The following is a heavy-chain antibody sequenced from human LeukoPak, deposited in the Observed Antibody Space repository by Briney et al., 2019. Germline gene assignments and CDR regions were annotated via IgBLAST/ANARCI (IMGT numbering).Heavy chain of an antibody. J-gene: IGHJ4*02. CDR3: ARESTPWRGHIDF. CDR1: GFTFSTYW. V-gene: IGHV3-7*01. CDR2: IKQDGSEK. D-gene: IGHD5-12*01. Sequence: GGSLRLSCAAPGFTFSTYWMSWVRQAPGKGLEWVAHIKQDGSEKYYVGSVEGRFTISRDNARNSVYLEMNSLRAEDTAVYSCARESTPWRGHIDFWGQGTLVTVSS.